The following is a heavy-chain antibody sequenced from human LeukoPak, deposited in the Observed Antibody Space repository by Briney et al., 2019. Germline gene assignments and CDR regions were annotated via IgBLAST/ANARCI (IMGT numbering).Heavy chain of an antibody. CDR1: GFTFSTTW. V-gene: IGHV3-74*01. J-gene: IGHJ4*02. Sequence: GGSLRLSCVASGFTFSTTWMHWVRQAPGKGLVWVSRIHSDGSSPTYADSVKGRFTISRDNAKNTLYLQMNSLRAEDTAVYYCARAAWGGFADYWGQGTLVTVSS. CDR3: ARAAWGGFADY. CDR2: IHSDGSSP. D-gene: IGHD2-21*01.